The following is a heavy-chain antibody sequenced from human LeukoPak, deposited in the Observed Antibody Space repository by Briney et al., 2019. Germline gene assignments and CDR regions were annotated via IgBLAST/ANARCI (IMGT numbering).Heavy chain of an antibody. CDR3: ARARLGTNFFDS. CDR2: IWFDGSLE. J-gene: IGHJ4*02. V-gene: IGHV3-33*08. Sequence: GGSLRLSCAASGFTFSSYWMSWVRQAPGKGLEWVALIWFDGSLEYYADSVKGRFTISRDNSKNTLCLQMNNLRAEDTAVYYCARARLGTNFFDSWGQGTLVTVSS. CDR1: GFTFSSYW.